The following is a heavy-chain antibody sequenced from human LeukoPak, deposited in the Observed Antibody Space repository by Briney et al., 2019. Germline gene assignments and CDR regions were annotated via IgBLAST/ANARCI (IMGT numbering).Heavy chain of an antibody. V-gene: IGHV3-74*01. D-gene: IGHD1-26*01. CDR1: GFSFSGYW. CDR3: TREVETGAGAYLL. J-gene: IGHJ4*02. Sequence: PGGSLRLSCVGSGFSFSGYWMHRVRQAPGKGLVWVSWISPDGSTRNNADSVKSRFTISRDNARNTLYLQMDRLRADDTAVYYCTREVETGAGAYLLWGQGALVTVSS. CDR2: ISPDGSTR.